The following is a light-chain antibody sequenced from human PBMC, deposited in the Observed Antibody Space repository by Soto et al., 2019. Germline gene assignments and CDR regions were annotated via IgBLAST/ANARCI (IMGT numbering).Light chain of an antibody. J-gene: IGKJ1*01. CDR3: QQYASSRT. CDR2: DAS. CDR1: QSMSSSY. Sequence: EIVLTQSPATLSLSPGERATLSCGASQSMSSSYLAWYQQKPGLAPRLLIFDASSRATGIPDRFSGSGSGTDFTLTISRLEPEDFAVYYCQQYASSRTFGQGTKVEIK. V-gene: IGKV3D-20*01.